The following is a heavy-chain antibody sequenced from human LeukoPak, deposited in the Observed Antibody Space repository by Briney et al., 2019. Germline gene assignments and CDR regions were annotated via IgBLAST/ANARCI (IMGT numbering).Heavy chain of an antibody. CDR2: ISYDGSNK. CDR1: GFTFSSYG. Sequence: GGSLRLSCAASGFTFSSYGVHWVRQAPGKGLEWVAVISYDGSNKYYADSVKGRFTISRDNSKNTLYLQMNSLRAEDTAVYYCAKDRIAVIFDYWGQGTLVTVSS. CDR3: AKDRIAVIFDY. J-gene: IGHJ4*02. V-gene: IGHV3-30*18. D-gene: IGHD6-19*01.